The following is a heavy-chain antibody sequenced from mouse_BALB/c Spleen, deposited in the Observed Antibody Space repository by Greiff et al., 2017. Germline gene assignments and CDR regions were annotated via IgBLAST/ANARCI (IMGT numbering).Heavy chain of an antibody. CDR3: AKIYYGNYEFAY. CDR1: GDSITSGY. D-gene: IGHD2-1*01. V-gene: IGHV3-8*02. CDR2: ISYSGST. J-gene: IGHJ3*01. Sequence: EVQRVESGPSLVKPSQTLSLTCSVTGDSITSGYWNWIRKFPGNKLEYMGYISYSGSTYYNPSLKSRISITRDTSKNQYYLQLNSVTTEDTATYYCAKIYYGNYEFAYWGQGTLVTVSA.